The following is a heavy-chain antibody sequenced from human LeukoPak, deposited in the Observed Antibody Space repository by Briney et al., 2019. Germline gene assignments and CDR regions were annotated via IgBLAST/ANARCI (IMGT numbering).Heavy chain of an antibody. J-gene: IGHJ4*02. D-gene: IGHD3-3*01. V-gene: IGHV4-30-2*01. Sequence: KPSQTLSLTCAVSGGSISSGGYSWSWIRQPPGKGLEWIGYIYHSGSTYYNPSLKSRVTISVDTSKNQFSLKLSSVTAADTAVYYCARGPLGFLEWLSLDYWGQGTLVTVSS. CDR2: IYHSGST. CDR3: ARGPLGFLEWLSLDY. CDR1: GGSISSGGYS.